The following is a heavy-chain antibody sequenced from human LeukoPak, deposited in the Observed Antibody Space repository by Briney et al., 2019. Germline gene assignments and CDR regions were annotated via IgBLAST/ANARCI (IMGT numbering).Heavy chain of an antibody. CDR2: ISGSNSAV. Sequence: PGGSLRLSCAASGSTFSSYSMNWVRQAPGKGLEWVSYISGSNSAVFYADSVKGRFTISGDNAKNSLYLQMNSLRDEDTAVYYCARDRSGTYYGAFDIWGQGTIITVSS. J-gene: IGHJ3*02. CDR3: ARDRSGTYYGAFDI. V-gene: IGHV3-48*02. CDR1: GSTFSSYS. D-gene: IGHD1-26*01.